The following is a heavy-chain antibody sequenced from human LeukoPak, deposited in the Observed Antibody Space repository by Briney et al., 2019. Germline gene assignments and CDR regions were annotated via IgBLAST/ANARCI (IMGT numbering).Heavy chain of an antibody. D-gene: IGHD2-15*01. J-gene: IGHJ1*01. V-gene: IGHV1-69*01. CDR1: GCTFSSYA. CDR2: IIPIFGTA. CDR3: ARAPTFYCSGGSCYSSGYFQH. Sequence: SVKVSCKASGCTFSSYAISWVRQAPGQGLEWMGGIIPIFGTANYAQKFQGRDTITADESTSTAYMELSSLRSEDTAVYYCARAPTFYCSGGSCYSSGYFQHWGQGTLVTVSS.